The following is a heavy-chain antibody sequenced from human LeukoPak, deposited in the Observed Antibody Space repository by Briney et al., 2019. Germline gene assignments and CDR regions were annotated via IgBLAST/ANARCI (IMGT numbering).Heavy chain of an antibody. J-gene: IGHJ4*02. CDR2: TWYDGNNK. Sequence: GGSLRLSCAASGFTFSSYAMHWVRQAQGKGLEWVALTWYDGNNKYYADSVKGRFTISRNNSKNMLYLQMNSLRAEDTAVYYCARGIGASNTVCDYWGQGTLVTVSS. CDR1: GFTFSSYA. V-gene: IGHV3-33*01. D-gene: IGHD4-11*01. CDR3: ARGIGASNTVCDY.